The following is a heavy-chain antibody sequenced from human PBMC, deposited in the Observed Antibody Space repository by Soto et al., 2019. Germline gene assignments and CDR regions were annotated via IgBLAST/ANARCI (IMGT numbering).Heavy chain of an antibody. CDR3: AKDAGRLERGGPRNWFDP. CDR2: ISGSGGST. V-gene: IGHV3-23*01. D-gene: IGHD1-1*01. J-gene: IGHJ5*02. Sequence: EVQLLESGGGLVQPGGSLRLSCAASGFTFSSYAMSWVRQAPGKGLEWVSAISGSGGSTYYADSVKGRFTISRDNSKNPLYLQMNGLRAEDTDVYYWAKDAGRLERGGPRNWFDPWGQGTLVTVSS. CDR1: GFTFSSYA.